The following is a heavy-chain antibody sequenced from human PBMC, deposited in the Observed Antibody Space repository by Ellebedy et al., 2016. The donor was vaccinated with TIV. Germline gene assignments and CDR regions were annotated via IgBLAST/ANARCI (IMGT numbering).Heavy chain of an antibody. CDR3: RPGHYSDA. CDR2: LTADGRST. V-gene: IGHV3-23*01. CDR1: GFSLSNSF. J-gene: IGHJ4*02. Sequence: GGSLRLSXAASGFSLSNSFMSWIRQAPGKGLEWASTLTADGRSTYFADSVKGRFTISRDNSKNTVYLQMNSLRSEDTAVYYSRPGHYSDAWGQGTLVTVSS.